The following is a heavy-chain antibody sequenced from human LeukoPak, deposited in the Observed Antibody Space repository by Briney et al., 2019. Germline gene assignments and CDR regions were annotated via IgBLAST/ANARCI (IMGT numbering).Heavy chain of an antibody. D-gene: IGHD3-10*01. CDR2: ISGSGGST. J-gene: IGHJ3*02. V-gene: IGHV3-23*01. Sequence: PGGSLRLSCAASGLTFSSYGMRWVRQAPGKGLEWVSAISGSGGSTYYADSAKGRFTISRDNTKNTLCLPLNSLRAEATAVYYCAKMLYGSGSYGAFDIWGQGTMVTVSS. CDR3: AKMLYGSGSYGAFDI. CDR1: GLTFSSYG.